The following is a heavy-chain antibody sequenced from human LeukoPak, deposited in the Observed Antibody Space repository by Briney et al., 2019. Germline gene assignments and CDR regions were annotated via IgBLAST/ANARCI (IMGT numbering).Heavy chain of an antibody. Sequence: GGSLRLSCAASGFTFSSYALSWFRQAPGKGLEWVSAISGSGGSTYYADSVKGRFTISRDNSKNTLYLQMNSLRAEDTAVYHCAKDRGSSTDWGQGTLVTVSS. CDR1: GFTFSSYA. CDR3: AKDRGSSTD. CDR2: ISGSGGST. V-gene: IGHV3-23*01. J-gene: IGHJ4*02. D-gene: IGHD6-6*01.